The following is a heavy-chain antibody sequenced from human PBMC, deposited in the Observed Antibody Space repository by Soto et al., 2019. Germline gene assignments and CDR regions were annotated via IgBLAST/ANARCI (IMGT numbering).Heavy chain of an antibody. CDR3: AKDLARGGGSDYYYGMDG. V-gene: IGHV3-30*18. Sequence: QVQLVESGGGVVQPGRSLRLSCAASGFTFSSYGMHWVRQAPGKGLEWVAVISYDGSNKYYADSVKGRFTISRDNSKKTLYLQMNRLRAEDTAVYYCAKDLARGGGSDYYYGMDGWGQGTTVTVSS. CDR2: ISYDGSNK. D-gene: IGHD1-26*01. J-gene: IGHJ6*02. CDR1: GFTFSSYG.